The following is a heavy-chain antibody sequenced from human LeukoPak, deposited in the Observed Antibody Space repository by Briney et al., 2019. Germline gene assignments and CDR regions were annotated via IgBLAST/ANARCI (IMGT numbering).Heavy chain of an antibody. CDR1: GFISSSYW. J-gene: IGHJ4*02. CDR3: AKPYSYGYLFY. CDR2: IKQDGSER. D-gene: IGHD5-18*01. Sequence: GGSLRLSCAASGFISSSYWMSWVRQAPGKGLEWVANIKQDGSERYYGDSVKGRFTISRDNSKNTLYLQMNSLRAEDTAVYYCAKPYSYGYLFYWGQGTLVTVSS. V-gene: IGHV3-7*03.